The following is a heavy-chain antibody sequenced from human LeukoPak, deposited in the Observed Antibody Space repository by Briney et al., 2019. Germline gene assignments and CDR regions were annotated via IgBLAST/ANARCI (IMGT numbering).Heavy chain of an antibody. D-gene: IGHD3-10*01. V-gene: IGHV4-39*01. CDR1: GGSISSSSYY. CDR3: ATRPGDATGDY. J-gene: IGHJ4*02. Sequence: SETLSLTCTVSGGSISSSSYYWGWIRQPPGKGLEWIGSIYYSGSTYYNPSLKSRVTISVDTSKNQFSLKLSSVTAADTAVYYCATRPGDATGDYWGQGTLVTVSS. CDR2: IYYSGST.